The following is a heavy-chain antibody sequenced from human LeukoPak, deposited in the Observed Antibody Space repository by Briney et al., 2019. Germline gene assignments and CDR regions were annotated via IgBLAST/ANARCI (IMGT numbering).Heavy chain of an antibody. CDR3: ASSSWYGNWFDP. D-gene: IGHD6-13*01. CDR2: IYYTGST. J-gene: IGHJ5*02. Sequence: SETLSLTCTVSGGSISSSYWSWIQQPPGKGLEWIGYIYYTGSTNYNPSLKSRVTISVDTSKNQFSLELSSVTAADTAVYYCASSSWYGNWFDPWGQGTLVTVSS. CDR1: GGSISSSY. V-gene: IGHV4-59*01.